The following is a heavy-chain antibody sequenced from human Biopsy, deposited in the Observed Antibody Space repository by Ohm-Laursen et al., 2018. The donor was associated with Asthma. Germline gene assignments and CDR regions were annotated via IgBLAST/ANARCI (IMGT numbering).Heavy chain of an antibody. CDR3: VRGSSSWHHGPFHYYYGLDV. J-gene: IGHJ6*02. Sequence: TLSLTCSLSSGSGGYMRSGNYYWGWIRQPPGKGLEWIGSIYYSGTTYYNPSLESRVTVSENTSKNQFSRKLTCVTAADTAVYYCVRGSSSWHHGPFHYYYGLDVWGQGTTATVSS. CDR1: SGSGGYMRSGNYY. V-gene: IGHV4-39*01. CDR2: IYYSGTT. D-gene: IGHD6-13*01.